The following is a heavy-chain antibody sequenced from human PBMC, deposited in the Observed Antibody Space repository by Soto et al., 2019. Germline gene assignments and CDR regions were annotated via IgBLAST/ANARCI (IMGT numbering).Heavy chain of an antibody. V-gene: IGHV3-33*01. Sequence: GGSLRLSCAASGFTFSSYGMHWVRQAPGKGLEWVAVIWYDGSNKYYADSVKGRFTISRDNSKNTLYLQMNSLRAEDTAVYYCARDHRQQWRVNYYYYGMDVWGQGTTVTVSS. CDR1: GFTFSSYG. CDR2: IWYDGSNK. CDR3: ARDHRQQWRVNYYYYGMDV. J-gene: IGHJ6*02. D-gene: IGHD6-19*01.